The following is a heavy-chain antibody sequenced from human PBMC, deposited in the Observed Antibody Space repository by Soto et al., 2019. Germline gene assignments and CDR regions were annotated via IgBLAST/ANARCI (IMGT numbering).Heavy chain of an antibody. CDR1: AGSISSSSYY. Sequence: QLQLQESGPGLVKPSETLSLTCTVYAGSISSSSYYWGWFRQPPGKGLEWIGSMYYSGSTYYNPSLKSRVTISLDTSKYQFSLKLSSVTAAATAVYYCALTPAGWGQGTLVTVSS. J-gene: IGHJ4*02. V-gene: IGHV4-39*01. CDR2: MYYSGST. D-gene: IGHD7-27*01. CDR3: ALTPAG.